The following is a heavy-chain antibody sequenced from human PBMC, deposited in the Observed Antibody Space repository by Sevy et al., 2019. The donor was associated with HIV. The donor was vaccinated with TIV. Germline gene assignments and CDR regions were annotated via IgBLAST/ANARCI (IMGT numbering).Heavy chain of an antibody. CDR2: ISSNGGST. Sequence: WGSLRLSCSASGFSFSSFGMHWVRQAPGKGLEYVSAISSNGGSTYYADSVKGRFTISRDNSKKTLYLQMSSLRAEDTAVYYCVKNVDTTTAYFDYWGQGTLVTVSS. CDR3: VKNVDTTTAYFDY. D-gene: IGHD3-22*01. CDR1: GFSFSSFG. J-gene: IGHJ4*02. V-gene: IGHV3-64D*06.